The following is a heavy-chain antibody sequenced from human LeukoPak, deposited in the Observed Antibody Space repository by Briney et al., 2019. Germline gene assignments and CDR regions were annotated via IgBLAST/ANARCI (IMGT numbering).Heavy chain of an antibody. J-gene: IGHJ4*02. D-gene: IGHD3-22*01. V-gene: IGHV3-9*01. CDR2: ISWNSGSI. CDR3: AKGHTYYDSSGYPPYYFDY. CDR1: GFTFDDYA. Sequence: PGRSLRLSCAASGFTFDDYAMHWVRQAPGKGLEWVSGISWNSGSIGYADSVKGRFTISRDNAKSSLYLQMNSLRAEDTALYYCAKGHTYYDSSGYPPYYFDYWGQGTLVTVSS.